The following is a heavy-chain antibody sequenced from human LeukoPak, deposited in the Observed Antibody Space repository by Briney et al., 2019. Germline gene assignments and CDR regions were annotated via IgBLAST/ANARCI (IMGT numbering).Heavy chain of an antibody. CDR2: ISDSGGST. CDR3: AKVKEAAGVDY. J-gene: IGHJ4*02. CDR1: GFTFSSYP. V-gene: IGHV3-23*01. D-gene: IGHD6-13*01. Sequence: GGSLRLSWAASGFTFSSYPMSWVRKAPGKGLEWVSTISDSGGSTKNADSVKGRFTISRDNSKNTLYLHMNSLRAEDTAVYYCAKVKEAAGVDYWGQGTLVTVSS.